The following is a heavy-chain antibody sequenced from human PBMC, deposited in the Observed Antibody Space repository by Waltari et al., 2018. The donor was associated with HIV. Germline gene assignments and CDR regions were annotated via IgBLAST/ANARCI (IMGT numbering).Heavy chain of an antibody. CDR2: IYTSGNT. J-gene: IGHJ4*02. CDR1: RDSMTNYH. D-gene: IGHD3-16*01. V-gene: IGHV4-4*07. Sequence: QVQLQESGPGLVRPSETLSLTCSVSRDSMTNYHWNWIRQPAGKGLEWIGRIYTSGNTNYDPSLKRRVTMTVDTSKNQLSLKLSSVTAADTAVYYCARGRLVGRFFDLWGQGTLVTVSS. CDR3: ARGRLVGRFFDL.